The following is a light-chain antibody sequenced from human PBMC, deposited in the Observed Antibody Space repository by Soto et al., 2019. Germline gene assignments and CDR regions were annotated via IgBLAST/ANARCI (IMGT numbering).Light chain of an antibody. CDR1: QSVSSN. J-gene: IGKJ1*01. V-gene: IGKV3-20*01. Sequence: DIVLTQSPCTLSVSPGERATLSCRASQSVSSNLAWYQQKPGQAPRLLIYGASSRATGIPDRFSGSGSGTDFTLTISSLEPEDFAVYYCQQYGSSFGQGTKVDIK. CDR2: GAS. CDR3: QQYGSS.